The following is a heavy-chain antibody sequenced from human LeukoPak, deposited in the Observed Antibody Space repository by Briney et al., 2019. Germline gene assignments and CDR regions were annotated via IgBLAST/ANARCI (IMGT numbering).Heavy chain of an antibody. J-gene: IGHJ6*02. CDR3: ARDRVYSSSSRYYYGMDV. CDR1: GFTFNSYG. D-gene: IGHD6-6*01. V-gene: IGHV3-33*01. Sequence: PGGSLRLSCAASGFTFNSYGMHWVRQAPGKGLEWVAVIWYDGSNKYYADSVKGRFTISRDNTKNTLYLQVNSLRTEDTAVYFCARDRVYSSSSRYYYGMDVWGQGTTITVSS. CDR2: IWYDGSNK.